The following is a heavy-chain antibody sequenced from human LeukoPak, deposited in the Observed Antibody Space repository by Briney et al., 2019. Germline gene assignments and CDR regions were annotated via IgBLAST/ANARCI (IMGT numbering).Heavy chain of an antibody. J-gene: IGHJ3*02. Sequence: SETLSLTCTVSGGSISSYYWSWIRQPPGKGLEWIGYIYYSGSTNYNPSLKSRVTISVDTSKNQFSLKLSSVTAADTAVYYCAGQYSGYFTDAFDIWGQGKMVTVSS. D-gene: IGHD5-12*01. CDR1: GGSISSYY. CDR3: AGQYSGYFTDAFDI. V-gene: IGHV4-59*01. CDR2: IYYSGST.